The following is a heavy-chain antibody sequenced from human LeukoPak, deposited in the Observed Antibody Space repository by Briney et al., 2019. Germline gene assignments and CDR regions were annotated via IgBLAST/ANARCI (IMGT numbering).Heavy chain of an antibody. CDR2: INHSGST. V-gene: IGHV4-34*01. CDR1: GGSFSGYY. CDR3: ARDLAAAGLYYFGY. D-gene: IGHD6-13*01. Sequence: ETLSLTCAVYGGSFSGYYWSWIRQPPGKGLEWIGEINHSGSTNYNPSLKSRVTISVDTSKNQFSLKLSSVTAADTAVYYCARDLAAAGLYYFGYWGQGTLVTVSS. J-gene: IGHJ4*02.